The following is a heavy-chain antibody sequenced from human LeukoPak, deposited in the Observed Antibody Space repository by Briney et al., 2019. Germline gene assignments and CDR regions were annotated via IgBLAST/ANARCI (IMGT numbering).Heavy chain of an antibody. CDR2: INNAGSST. CDR3: VRDPPSSGWSFDY. Sequence: GGSLRLSCVASGFTLRSYWMHWVRQVPGKGLVWVSRINNAGSSTNYADSVKGRFTISRDNSKNTVYLQMNSLRVEDTSVYYCVRDPPSSGWSFDYWGQGALVTVSS. CDR1: GFTLRSYW. V-gene: IGHV3-74*01. D-gene: IGHD6-19*01. J-gene: IGHJ4*02.